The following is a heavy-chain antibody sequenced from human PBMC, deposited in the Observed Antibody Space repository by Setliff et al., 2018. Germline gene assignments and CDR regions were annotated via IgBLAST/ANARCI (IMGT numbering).Heavy chain of an antibody. J-gene: IGHJ4*02. CDR3: SRLVRFCTKTACQRLSGGEF. CDR2: ISSYTGKT. CDR1: GYTFNDYG. D-gene: IGHD2-8*01. V-gene: IGHV1-18*01. Sequence: GASVKVSCKTSGYTFNDYGITWVRQVPGQGLEWMGWISSYTGKTHYAEKLQGRVTLTTDTSTSTAYLDLRSLESDDTAVYYCSRLVRFCTKTACQRLSGGEFWGQGTLVTVSS.